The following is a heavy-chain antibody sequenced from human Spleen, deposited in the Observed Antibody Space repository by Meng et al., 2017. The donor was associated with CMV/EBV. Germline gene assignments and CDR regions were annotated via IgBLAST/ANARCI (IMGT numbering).Heavy chain of an antibody. Sequence: HLQGRALGSVTPWEHLSLPSSVPGGSISSYYWSWIRKSARQGLEWIGRIYTSGSTNYNPSLKSRVTMSVDTSKNQFALKLSSVNAADTAVYYCAGGRWYYFDLWGRGTLVTVSS. CDR1: GGSISSYY. J-gene: IGHJ2*01. V-gene: IGHV4-4*07. CDR2: IYTSGST. D-gene: IGHD2-15*01. CDR3: AGGRWYYFDL.